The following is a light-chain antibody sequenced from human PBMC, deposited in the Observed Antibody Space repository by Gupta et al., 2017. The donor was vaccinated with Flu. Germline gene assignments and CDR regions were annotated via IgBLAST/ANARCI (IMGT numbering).Light chain of an antibody. J-gene: IGLJ3*02. CDR1: SGDFGGSNY. V-gene: IGLV2-14*01. CDR3: SSYASSTLV. CDR2: KVS. Sequence: QSALTQPASVSGSPGQSITTSCLAISGDFGGSNYVSWYQQHPGKAPKHMIYKVSNRPSGVSNRFTGSKSGNPASLTISGLQAEDEADYYCSSYASSTLVFGGGTKVTVL.